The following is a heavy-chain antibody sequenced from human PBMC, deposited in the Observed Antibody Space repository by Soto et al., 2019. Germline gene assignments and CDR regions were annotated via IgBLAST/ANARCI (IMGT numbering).Heavy chain of an antibody. CDR1: GFTFRGSA. J-gene: IGHJ6*02. CDR2: IRSKANSYAT. Sequence: EVQLVESGGGLVQPGGSLKLSCAASGFTFRGSAMHWVRQASGKGLEWVGRIRSKANSYATAYAASVKGRFTISRDDSKNTAYLQMNSLKTEDTAVYYCTTPSVSGYSSSPDVWGQGTTVTVSS. CDR3: TTPSVSGYSSSPDV. V-gene: IGHV3-73*02. D-gene: IGHD6-6*01.